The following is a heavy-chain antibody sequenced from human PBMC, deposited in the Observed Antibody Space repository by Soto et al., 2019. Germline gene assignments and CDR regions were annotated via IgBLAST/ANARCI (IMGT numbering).Heavy chain of an antibody. J-gene: IGHJ1*01. CDR1: GFSLSTSGVG. Sequence: ESGPTLVNPTQTLTLTCTFSGFSLSTSGVGVGWIRQPPGKALEWLALIYWDDDKRYSPSLKSRLTITKDTSKNQVVLTMTNMDPVDTATYYCAHSFIPGYSSGWSNAEYFQHWGQGTLVTVSS. V-gene: IGHV2-5*02. D-gene: IGHD6-19*01. CDR3: AHSFIPGYSSGWSNAEYFQH. CDR2: IYWDDDK.